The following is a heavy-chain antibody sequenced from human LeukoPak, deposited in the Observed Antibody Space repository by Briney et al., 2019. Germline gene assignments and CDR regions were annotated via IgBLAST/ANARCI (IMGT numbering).Heavy chain of an antibody. CDR3: ARTADYYDMTSHAWDY. Sequence: RGSLRLSCAASGFTFSSYGMHWVRQAPGKGLEWVAFIRYDGSNKYYADSVKGRFTISRDNSKNTLYLQMNSLRAEDTAFYYCARTADYYDMTSHAWDYWGQGVLVSVSS. D-gene: IGHD3-22*01. CDR1: GFTFSSYG. J-gene: IGHJ4*02. CDR2: IRYDGSNK. V-gene: IGHV3-30*02.